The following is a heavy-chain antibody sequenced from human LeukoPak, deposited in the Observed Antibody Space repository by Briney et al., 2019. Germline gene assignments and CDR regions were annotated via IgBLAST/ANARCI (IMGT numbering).Heavy chain of an antibody. D-gene: IGHD2-21*01. CDR3: ARDVRYCGGDCRDY. V-gene: IGHV4-30-2*01. CDR1: GGSISSGGYY. J-gene: IGHJ4*02. Sequence: SQTLSLTCTVSGGSISSGGYYWSWIRQPPGKGLEWIGYIYYTGSTYYNPSLKSRVTISVDRSKNQFSLKLSSVTAADTAVYYCARDVRYCGGDCRDYWGQGTLVTVSS. CDR2: IYYTGST.